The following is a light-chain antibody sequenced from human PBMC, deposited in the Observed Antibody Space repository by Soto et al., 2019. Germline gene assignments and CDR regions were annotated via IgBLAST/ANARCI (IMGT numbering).Light chain of an antibody. V-gene: IGLV1-40*01. Sequence: QSVLTQPPSLSGAPGQRVTISCTGSSSNIGAGYDVHWYLQLPGTAPKLLIYTNANRPSGVPDRFSGSKSGTSASLAITGLQAEDEADYYCHSYDTSMSGVYGGGTKVNVL. J-gene: IGLJ2*01. CDR3: HSYDTSMSGV. CDR2: TNA. CDR1: SSNIGAGYD.